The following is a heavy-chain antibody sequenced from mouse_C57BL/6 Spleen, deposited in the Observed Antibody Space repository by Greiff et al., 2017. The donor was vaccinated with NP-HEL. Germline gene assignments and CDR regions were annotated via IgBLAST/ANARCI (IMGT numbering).Heavy chain of an antibody. CDR2: INPSTGGT. D-gene: IGHD2-4*01. J-gene: IGHJ3*01. V-gene: IGHV1-42*01. CDR3: ARSGDYEGFAY. CDR1: GYSFTGYY. Sequence: VQLQQSGPELVKPGASVKISCKASGYSFTGYYMNWVKQSPQKSLEWIGEINPSTGGTTYNQKFKAKATLTVDKSSSTAYMQLKSLTSEYSAVYYCARSGDYEGFAYWGQGTLVTVSA.